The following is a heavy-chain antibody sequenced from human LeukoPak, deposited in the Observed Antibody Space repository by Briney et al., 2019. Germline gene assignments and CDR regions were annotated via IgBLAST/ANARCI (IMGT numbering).Heavy chain of an antibody. Sequence: SQTLSLTCAVSGGSISSGGYSWSWIRQPPGKGLEWIGYIYHSGSTYYNPSLKSRVTISVDTSKNRFSLKLSSVTAADTAVYYCARQRWDIVVVVAAPDYWGQGTLVTVSS. D-gene: IGHD2-15*01. CDR3: ARQRWDIVVVVAAPDY. V-gene: IGHV4-30-2*03. J-gene: IGHJ4*02. CDR1: GGSISSGGYS. CDR2: IYHSGST.